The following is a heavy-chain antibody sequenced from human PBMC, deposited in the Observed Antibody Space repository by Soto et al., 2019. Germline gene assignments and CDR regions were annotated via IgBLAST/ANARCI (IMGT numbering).Heavy chain of an antibody. Sequence: PGESLKISCKGSGYSFTSYWIGWVRQMPGKGLEWIGIIYPGDSDTRYSPSFQGQVTISADKSISTAYLQWSSLKASDTAMYYCARHGLGYGDPYYYYGMDVWGQGTTVTVSS. CDR1: GYSFTSYW. V-gene: IGHV5-51*01. CDR3: ARHGLGYGDPYYYYGMDV. D-gene: IGHD4-17*01. J-gene: IGHJ6*02. CDR2: IYPGDSDT.